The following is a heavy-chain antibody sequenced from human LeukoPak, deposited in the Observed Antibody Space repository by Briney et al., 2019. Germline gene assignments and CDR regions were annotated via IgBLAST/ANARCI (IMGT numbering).Heavy chain of an antibody. Sequence: KGGESLKISCKGSGYSFTSYWNGWVRQMPGKGLEWMGIIFPGDSDTRYSPSFQGLVTISADRSTGTAYLQWSSLKASGTAMYYCAGGPSVGYFDYWGQGTLVTVSS. J-gene: IGHJ4*02. D-gene: IGHD4-23*01. CDR1: GYSFTSYW. V-gene: IGHV5-51*01. CDR3: AGGPSVGYFDY. CDR2: IFPGDSDT.